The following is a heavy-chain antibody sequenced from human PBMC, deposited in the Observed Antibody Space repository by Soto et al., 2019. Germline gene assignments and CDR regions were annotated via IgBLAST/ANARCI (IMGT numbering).Heavy chain of an antibody. CDR2: IYYSGST. V-gene: IGHV4-31*03. J-gene: IGHJ4*02. Sequence: SETLSLTCTVSGGSISSGGYYWSWIRQHPGKGLEWIGYIYYSGSTYYNPSLKSRVTISVDTSKNQFSLKLSSVTAADTAVYYCAREWVVVPLFDYWGPETLVTGSS. CDR3: AREWVVVPLFDY. CDR1: GGSISSGGYY. D-gene: IGHD3-22*01.